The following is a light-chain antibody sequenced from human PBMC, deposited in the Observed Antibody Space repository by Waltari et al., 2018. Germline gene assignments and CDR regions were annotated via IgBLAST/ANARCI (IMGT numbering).Light chain of an antibody. CDR2: EAT. CDR1: QDIDDE. Sequence: ETTLTQSPAFMSATPRDKVNISCRASQDIDDEMNWYQQKPGEGAIFIIQEATTRVHGSPPRFSGSGYGTDVTLTINNIQSEDVASYFCLEHDNFPTHTFGQGTKLEIK. J-gene: IGKJ2*01. V-gene: IGKV5-2*01. CDR3: LEHDNFPTHT.